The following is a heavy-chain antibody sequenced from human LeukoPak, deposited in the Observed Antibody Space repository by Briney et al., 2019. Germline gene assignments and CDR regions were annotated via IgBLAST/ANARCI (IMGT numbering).Heavy chain of an antibody. CDR1: GGSISSRSYY. CDR3: ARLPYNWNDVDY. Sequence: TSETLSLTCTVSGGSISSRSYYWGWIRQPPGKGLEWIGSIYYGGSTYYNPSLKSRVTISVDTSKNQFSLKLSSVTAADTALYYCARLPYNWNDVDYWGQGTLVTVFS. V-gene: IGHV4-39*01. CDR2: IYYGGST. J-gene: IGHJ4*02. D-gene: IGHD1-1*01.